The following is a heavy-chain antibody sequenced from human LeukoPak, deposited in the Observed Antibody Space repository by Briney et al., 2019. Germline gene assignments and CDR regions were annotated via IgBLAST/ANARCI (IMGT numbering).Heavy chain of an antibody. V-gene: IGHV4-59*08. CDR1: GGSISSYY. J-gene: IGHJ4*02. D-gene: IGHD3-10*01. Sequence: PSETLSLTCTVSGGSISSYYWSWIRQPPGKGLEWIGYIYYSGSTNYNPSLKSRVTISVDTSKNQFSLKLSSVTAADTAVYYCARAERGATFDYWGQGTLVTVSS. CDR3: ARAERGATFDY. CDR2: IYYSGST.